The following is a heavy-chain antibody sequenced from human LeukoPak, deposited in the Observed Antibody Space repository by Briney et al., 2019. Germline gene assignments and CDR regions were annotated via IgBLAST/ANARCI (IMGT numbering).Heavy chain of an antibody. D-gene: IGHD3-22*01. J-gene: IGHJ5*02. V-gene: IGHV1-8*01. CDR3: AGEHMIVGGNKFDP. CDR1: GYTFTSYD. CDR2: MNPNSGNT. Sequence: GASVKVSCKASGYTFTSYDINWVRQAPGQGLEWMGWMNPNSGNTDYARKLQGRVTMTRNTSISTAYMELSSLRSEDTAVYYCAGEHMIVGGNKFDPWGQGTLVTVSS.